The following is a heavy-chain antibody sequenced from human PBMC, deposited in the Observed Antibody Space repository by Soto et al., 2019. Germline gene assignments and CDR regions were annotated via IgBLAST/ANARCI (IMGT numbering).Heavy chain of an antibody. D-gene: IGHD3-9*01. CDR1: GYTFKNYG. CDR2: ISAYNADT. CDR3: VLGGLETGYYRDMDY. Sequence: QDHLVQSGAEVKKPGASAKVSCKASGYTFKNYGINWVRQAPGRGLEWVAWISAYNADTSYAQHFPGRFTVTTETLTNTAYMELRSLRPDDTAVYFCVLGGLETGYYRDMDYWGQGTLVSVSS. J-gene: IGHJ4*02. V-gene: IGHV1-18*04.